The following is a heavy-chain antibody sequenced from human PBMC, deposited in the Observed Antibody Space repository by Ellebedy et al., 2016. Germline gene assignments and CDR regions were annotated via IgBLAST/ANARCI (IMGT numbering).Heavy chain of an antibody. V-gene: IGHV3-33*01. CDR3: ARDLLGYCSSTSCYAWGY. CDR2: IWYDGSNK. CDR1: GFTFSSYG. Sequence: GESLKISCAASGFTFSSYGMHWVRQAPGKGLEWVAVIWYDGSNKYYADSVKGRFTISRDNSKNTLYLQMNSLRAEDTAVYYCARDLLGYCSSTSCYAWGYWGQGTLVTVSS. J-gene: IGHJ4*02. D-gene: IGHD2-2*01.